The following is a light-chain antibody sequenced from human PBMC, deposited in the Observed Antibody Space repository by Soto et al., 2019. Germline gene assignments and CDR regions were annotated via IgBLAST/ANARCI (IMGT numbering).Light chain of an antibody. J-gene: IGKJ5*01. CDR1: QRISTW. CDR3: QQYDNLPIT. CDR2: DAS. V-gene: IGKV1-33*01. Sequence: DIQMTQSPSTLSASVGDRVNLTCRASQRISTWLAWYQQKPGKAPKLLIYDASNLETGVPSRFSGSGSGTDFTFTISSLQPEDIATYYCQQYDNLPITFGQGTRLEIK.